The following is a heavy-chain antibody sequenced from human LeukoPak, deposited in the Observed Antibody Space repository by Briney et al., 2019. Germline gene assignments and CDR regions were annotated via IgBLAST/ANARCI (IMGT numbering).Heavy chain of an antibody. J-gene: IGHJ6*03. CDR2: IYYSGST. Sequence: GSLRLSCAASGFTFNKFWMSWVRQAPGKGLEWIGYIYYSGSTNYNPSLKSRVTISVDTSKNQFSLKLSSVTAADTAVYYCARGAHYDFWSGYYGYYYYYMDVWGKGTTVTVSS. CDR1: GFTFNKFW. CDR3: ARGAHYDFWSGYYGYYYYYMDV. D-gene: IGHD3-3*01. V-gene: IGHV4-59*01.